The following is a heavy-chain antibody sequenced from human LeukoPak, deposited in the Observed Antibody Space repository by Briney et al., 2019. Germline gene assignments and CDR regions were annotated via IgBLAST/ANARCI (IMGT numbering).Heavy chain of an antibody. J-gene: IGHJ4*02. CDR2: ITSGGDYI. CDR1: GLTFNTFN. D-gene: IGHD3-9*01. Sequence: GGSLRLSCAASGLTFNTFNMNRVREAPGKGLECVSSITSGGDYIYYADSVKCRVTTSRDNAKNSLSLQLNSLRVEETAVYYCAGGHYDVLAASYKWTPDYWGQGTLVTVSS. CDR3: AGGHYDVLAASYKWTPDY. V-gene: IGHV3-21*01.